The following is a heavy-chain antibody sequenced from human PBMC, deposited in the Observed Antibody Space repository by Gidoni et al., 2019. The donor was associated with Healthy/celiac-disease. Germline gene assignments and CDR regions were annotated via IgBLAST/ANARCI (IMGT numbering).Heavy chain of an antibody. D-gene: IGHD5-18*01. CDR3: ARAKSGYSYGPSMDV. J-gene: IGHJ6*02. Sequence: QVQLVESGGGVVQPGRSLRLSCAASGFTLSSYAMHWVRQAPGKGLVWVAVISYDGSNKYYADSVKGRFTISRDNSKNTLYLQMNSLRAEDTAVYYCARAKSGYSYGPSMDVWGQGTTVTVSS. CDR2: ISYDGSNK. CDR1: GFTLSSYA. V-gene: IGHV3-30-3*01.